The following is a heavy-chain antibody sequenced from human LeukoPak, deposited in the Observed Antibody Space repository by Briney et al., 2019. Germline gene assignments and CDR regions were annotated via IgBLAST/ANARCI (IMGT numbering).Heavy chain of an antibody. Sequence: PSETLSLTCAVYGGSFSVYYWSWIRQPPGKGREWIWEINHSVTTNYNPSLKSRVTISVDTSKNQFSLKLSSMSAADTAVYYCARTLGYCSGGSCSLGAFDIWGQGTMVTVSS. CDR3: ARTLGYCSGGSCSLGAFDI. CDR1: GGSFSVYY. D-gene: IGHD2-15*01. V-gene: IGHV4-34*01. J-gene: IGHJ3*02. CDR2: INHSVTT.